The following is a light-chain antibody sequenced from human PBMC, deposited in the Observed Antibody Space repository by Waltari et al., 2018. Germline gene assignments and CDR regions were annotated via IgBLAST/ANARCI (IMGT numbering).Light chain of an antibody. CDR2: HTT. J-gene: IGLJ3*02. CDR1: SGSVSSRYY. Sequence: QPVVTPAPSFSVSPGGTVTHTCGLSSGSVSSRYYPSWYQQTPGQTPRTLIYHTTTRSSGVPDRFSGSILGNKAALTITGAQADDESDYYCVLYMGRGVWVFGGGTKLTVL. V-gene: IGLV8-61*01. CDR3: VLYMGRGVWV.